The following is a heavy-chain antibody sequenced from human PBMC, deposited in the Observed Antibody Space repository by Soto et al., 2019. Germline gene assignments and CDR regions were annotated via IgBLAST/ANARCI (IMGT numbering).Heavy chain of an antibody. D-gene: IGHD3-10*01. CDR2: FRSGGDDDTT. J-gene: IGHJ4*02. V-gene: IGHV3-23*01. CDR1: GFTFSSYS. CDR3: AKKVNSGSGSQFFDY. Sequence: GGSLRLSCAASGFTFSSYSMSWVRQAPGKGLEWVSGFRSGGDDDTTYYADSVRGRFTISRDNSKDTLFLQMNSLRAEETAIYYCAKKVNSGSGSQFFDYWGQGTLVTAPQ.